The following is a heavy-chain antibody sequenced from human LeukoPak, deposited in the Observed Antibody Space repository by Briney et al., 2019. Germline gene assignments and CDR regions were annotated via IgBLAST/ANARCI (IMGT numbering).Heavy chain of an antibody. Sequence: SETLSLTCTVSGGSISSHYWSWIRQPPGKGLEWIGYIYYSGSTNYNPSLKSRVTISVDTSKSQFSLKLSSVTAADTAVYYCARGRDGYNHDYYYYYMDVWGKGTTVTASS. D-gene: IGHD5-24*01. J-gene: IGHJ6*03. CDR2: IYYSGST. CDR1: GGSISSHY. V-gene: IGHV4-59*11. CDR3: ARGRDGYNHDYYYYYMDV.